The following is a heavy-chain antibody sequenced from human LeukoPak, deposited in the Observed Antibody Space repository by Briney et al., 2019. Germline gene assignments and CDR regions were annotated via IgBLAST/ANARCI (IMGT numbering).Heavy chain of an antibody. J-gene: IGHJ4*02. D-gene: IGHD1-26*01. CDR2: ISGSGGST. Sequence: GGSLRLSCAASGFTFSSYAMSWVRQAPGKGLGWGSAISGSGGSTYYADSVKGRFTISRDNSKNTLYLQMNSLRAEDTAVYYCAKGEGPKRYFDYWGQGTLVTVSS. V-gene: IGHV3-23*01. CDR3: AKGEGPKRYFDY. CDR1: GFTFSSYA.